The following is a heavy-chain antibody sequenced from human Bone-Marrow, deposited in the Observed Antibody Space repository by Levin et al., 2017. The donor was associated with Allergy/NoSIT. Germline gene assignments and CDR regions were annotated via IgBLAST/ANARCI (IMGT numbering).Heavy chain of an antibody. CDR1: GFTFSSYA. D-gene: IGHD3-10*01. Sequence: GESLKISCAASGFTFSSYAMHWVRQAPGKGLEWVAVISYDGSNKYYADSVKGRFTISRDNSKNTLYLQMNSLRAEDTAVYYCAREGRGTESIYYYGMDVWGQGTTVTVSS. CDR2: ISYDGSNK. CDR3: AREGRGTESIYYYGMDV. J-gene: IGHJ6*02. V-gene: IGHV3-30-3*01.